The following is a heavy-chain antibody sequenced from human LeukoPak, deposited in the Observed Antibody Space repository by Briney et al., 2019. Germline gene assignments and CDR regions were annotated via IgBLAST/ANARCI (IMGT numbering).Heavy chain of an antibody. CDR1: GFTFDDYA. J-gene: IGHJ3*02. CDR2: INWNSASM. CDR3: AKNSAYDHSAFDR. D-gene: IGHD2-21*01. V-gene: IGHV3-9*01. Sequence: GGSLILSCVASGFTFDDYAMHWVRQAPGKGLEWVSGINWNSASMDYADSVKGRFTVSRDNARNSLYLQMNSLRTEDTAFYYCAKNSAYDHSAFDRWGQGTMVTVSS.